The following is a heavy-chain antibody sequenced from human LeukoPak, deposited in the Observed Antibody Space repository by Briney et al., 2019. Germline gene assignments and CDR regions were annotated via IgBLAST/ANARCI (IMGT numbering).Heavy chain of an antibody. CDR1: GFTFSNYW. D-gene: IGHD4-17*01. J-gene: IGHJ3*02. CDR3: ARDYYGDYEAAFDI. Sequence: PGGSLRLSCAASGFTFSNYWMHWVRQAPGKGLVWVSRINSDGINTSYADSVKGRFTISRDNSKNTLYLQMNSLRAEDTAVYYCARDYYGDYEAAFDIWGQGTMVTVSS. V-gene: IGHV3-74*01. CDR2: INSDGINT.